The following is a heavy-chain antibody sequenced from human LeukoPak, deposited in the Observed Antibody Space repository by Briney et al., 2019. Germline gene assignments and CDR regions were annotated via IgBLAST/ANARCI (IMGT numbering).Heavy chain of an antibody. CDR3: ASQALYFDWLLWTENYYYYYYMDV. CDR1: GFTFSTSA. D-gene: IGHD3-9*01. CDR2: IVLGSGKT. Sequence: SVKVSCKASGFTFSTSAMQWVRQARGQRLEWIGWIVLGSGKTNYAENFQGRVSISRDSSTGSAYMELRSLRSDDTAVYYCASQALYFDWLLWTENYYYYYYMDVWGKGTTVTISS. V-gene: IGHV1-58*02. J-gene: IGHJ6*03.